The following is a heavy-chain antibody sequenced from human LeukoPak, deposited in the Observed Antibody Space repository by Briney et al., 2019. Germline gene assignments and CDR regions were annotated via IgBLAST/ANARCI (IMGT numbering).Heavy chain of an antibody. V-gene: IGHV3-11*01. Sequence: PGGSLRLSCAASGFTFSDYYMSWIRQAPGKGLEWVSYISSSGSTIYYADSVKGRFTISRDNSKNTLYLQINNLRAEDTAIYYCAKDRSYYDRISNFDYWGQGTLVTVSS. CDR3: AKDRSYYDRISNFDY. CDR2: ISSSGSTI. J-gene: IGHJ4*02. D-gene: IGHD3-22*01. CDR1: GFTFSDYY.